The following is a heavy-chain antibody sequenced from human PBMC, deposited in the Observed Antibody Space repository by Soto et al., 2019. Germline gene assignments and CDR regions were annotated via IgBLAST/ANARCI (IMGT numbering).Heavy chain of an antibody. CDR2: LNAGNSDT. CDR1: GYTSTSYA. D-gene: IGHD3-22*01. Sequence: QVQLVQSGAEVKKPGASVKLSCRVFGYTSTSYAMNWVRQAPGQGLEWMGWLNAGNSDTKSSQNFEARVTFTRDTSANTVYMELTSLTSEDTAVYFCTRVRLAVNWYFDLWGRGTLVTVSS. CDR3: TRVRLAVNWYFDL. J-gene: IGHJ2*01. V-gene: IGHV1-3*01.